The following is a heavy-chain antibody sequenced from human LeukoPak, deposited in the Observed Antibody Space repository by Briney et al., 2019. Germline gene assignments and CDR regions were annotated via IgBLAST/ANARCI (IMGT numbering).Heavy chain of an antibody. Sequence: PGGSLRLSCAASGFVFSDYGMHWVRQAPGKGLEWVAFVRNDGSNEYYVGSVKGRFTISRDKSKNTLYLQMNSLRAEDTAVYSCAKESDSGYHSEGPKNWGLGTLVTVSS. CDR1: GFVFSDYG. CDR2: VRNDGSNE. V-gene: IGHV3-30*02. D-gene: IGHD5-12*01. CDR3: AKESDSGYHSEGPKN. J-gene: IGHJ4*02.